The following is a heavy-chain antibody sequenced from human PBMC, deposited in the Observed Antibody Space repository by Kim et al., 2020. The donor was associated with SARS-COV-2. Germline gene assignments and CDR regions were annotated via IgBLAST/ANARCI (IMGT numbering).Heavy chain of an antibody. V-gene: IGHV4-59*01. Sequence: NTSYNPSLKCRVTISLATSKNQFSLKLSSVTAADTAVYYCAREYSGSFDYWGQGTLVTVSS. CDR2: NT. J-gene: IGHJ4*02. CDR3: AREYSGSFDY. D-gene: IGHD5-12*01.